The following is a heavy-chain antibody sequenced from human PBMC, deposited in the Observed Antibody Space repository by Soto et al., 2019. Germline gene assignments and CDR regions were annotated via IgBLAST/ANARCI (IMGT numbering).Heavy chain of an antibody. V-gene: IGHV4-31*03. CDR2: IYYSGST. Sequence: SETLSLTCTVSGGSISSGGYYWSWIRQHPGKGLEWIGYIYYSGSTYYNPSLKSRVTISVDTSKNQFSLKLSSVTAADTAVYYCARAADFWSGYYHFDYWGQGTLVTVSS. J-gene: IGHJ4*02. CDR3: ARAADFWSGYYHFDY. D-gene: IGHD3-3*01. CDR1: GGSISSGGYY.